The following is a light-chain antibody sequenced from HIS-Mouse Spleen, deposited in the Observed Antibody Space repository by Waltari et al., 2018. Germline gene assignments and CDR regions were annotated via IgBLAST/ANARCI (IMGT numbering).Light chain of an antibody. Sequence: DVVMTQSPLSLPVTLGQPASISCRSSQSLVHSDGNTYLTWFQQRTGQSPRRLIYKVSNRDSGVPDRFSGSGSGTDFTLKISRVEAEDVGVYYCMQGTHWPRTFGQGTKVEIK. J-gene: IGKJ1*01. CDR3: MQGTHWPRT. CDR2: KVS. CDR1: QSLVHSDGNTY. V-gene: IGKV2-30*02.